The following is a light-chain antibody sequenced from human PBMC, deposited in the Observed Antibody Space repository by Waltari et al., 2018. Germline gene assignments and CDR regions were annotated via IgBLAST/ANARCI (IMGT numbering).Light chain of an antibody. CDR2: FDS. CDR3: QVWDTLSYQSL. CDR1: NIGGEP. V-gene: IGLV3-21*04. J-gene: IGLJ6*01. Sequence: SDVVTQPPSVSVAPGETAKITCGGDNIGGEPVHWYQQKPGQAPVPVIYFDSDRPSGFSVRFSGSKSGNTATLIISRVEAGDEADYFCQVWDTLSYQSLFGTGTTVIVL.